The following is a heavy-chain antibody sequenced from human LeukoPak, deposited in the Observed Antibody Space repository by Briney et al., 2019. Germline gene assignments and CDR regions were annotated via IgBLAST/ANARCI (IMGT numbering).Heavy chain of an antibody. J-gene: IGHJ6*03. D-gene: IGHD2-2*02. CDR1: GYTFTSYG. V-gene: IGHV1-18*01. Sequence: ASVKVSCKASGYTFTSYGISWVRQAPGQGLEWMGWISAYNGNTNYAQKLQGRVTMTTGTSTSTAYMELRSLRSDDTAVYYCARRSLDRYCSSTSCYTFYYMDVWGKGTTVTVSS. CDR3: ARRSLDRYCSSTSCYTFYYMDV. CDR2: ISAYNGNT.